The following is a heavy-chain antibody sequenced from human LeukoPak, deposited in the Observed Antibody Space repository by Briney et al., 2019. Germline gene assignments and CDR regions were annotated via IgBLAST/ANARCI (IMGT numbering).Heavy chain of an antibody. V-gene: IGHV3-21*01. D-gene: IGHD6-19*01. CDR1: GFTFSSYS. Sequence: PGGSLRLSCAASGFTFSSYSINWVRQAPGKGLEWVSSISSSSSYIYYADSVKGRFTISRDNAKNSLYLQMNSLRAEDTAVYYCARDREQWLVLYPYYFDYWGQGTLVTASS. J-gene: IGHJ4*02. CDR3: ARDREQWLVLYPYYFDY. CDR2: ISSSSSYI.